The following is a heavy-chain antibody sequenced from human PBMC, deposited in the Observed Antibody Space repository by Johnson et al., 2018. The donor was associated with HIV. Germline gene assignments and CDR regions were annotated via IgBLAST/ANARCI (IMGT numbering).Heavy chain of an antibody. CDR1: GFTVSSNY. V-gene: IGHV3-66*01. J-gene: IGHJ3*01. CDR2: IYSGGST. CDR3: ARETRSAAAGHGAFDV. Sequence: EVQLVESGGGVVRPGGSLRLSCAASGFTVSSNYMSWVRQAPGKGLEWVSVIYSGGSTYYADSVKGRFTISRDNSKNTLYLQMNSLRAEDTAVYYCARETRSAAAGHGAFDVWGQGTMVTVSS. D-gene: IGHD6-13*01.